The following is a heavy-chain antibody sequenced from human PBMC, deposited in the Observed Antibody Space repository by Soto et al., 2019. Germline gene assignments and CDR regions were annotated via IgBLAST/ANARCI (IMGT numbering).Heavy chain of an antibody. Sequence: EVQLVESGGGLIQPGGSLRLSCAASGFTFSSNDMNWVRQAPGKGLEWVSLIYSGGSTYYADSVKGRFTISRDNSKNTLNLQMSRPRAEDTAVYYCATRPLLPGAPWGQGTMVTVSS. D-gene: IGHD3-22*01. CDR1: GFTFSSND. CDR2: IYSGGST. CDR3: ATRPLLPGAP. V-gene: IGHV3-53*01. J-gene: IGHJ3*01.